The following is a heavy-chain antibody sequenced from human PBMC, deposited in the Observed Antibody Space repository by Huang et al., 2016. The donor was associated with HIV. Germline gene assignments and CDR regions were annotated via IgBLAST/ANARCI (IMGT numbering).Heavy chain of an antibody. J-gene: IGHJ4*02. V-gene: IGHV4-59*11. CDR3: SRGSGRSGGLPATFDY. CDR2: FYYSGRT. Sequence: QVQLQESGPGLVKPSETLSLTCTVSGGSISSHYWNWIRQPPGKGLEWIGSFYYSGRTNYNPSLESQVTISGDTSKNQLSLKMRSLTAADTAIYYCSRGSGRSGGLPATFDYWGQGILVTVSS. D-gene: IGHD2-15*01. CDR1: GGSISSHY.